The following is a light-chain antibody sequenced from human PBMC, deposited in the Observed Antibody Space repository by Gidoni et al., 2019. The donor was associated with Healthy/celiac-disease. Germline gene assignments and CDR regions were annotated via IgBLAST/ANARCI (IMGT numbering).Light chain of an antibody. CDR3: QSYDSSLSGSVV. CDR1: SSNIGAGYD. J-gene: IGLJ2*01. CDR2: GNS. V-gene: IGLV1-40*01. Sequence: QSVLTQPPSVSGAPGQRVTISCTWSSSNIGAGYDVHWYQQIPGTAPKLLIYGNSNRPSGVPDRFSGSKSGTSASLAITGLQAEDEADYYCQSYDSSLSGSVVFGGGTKLTVL.